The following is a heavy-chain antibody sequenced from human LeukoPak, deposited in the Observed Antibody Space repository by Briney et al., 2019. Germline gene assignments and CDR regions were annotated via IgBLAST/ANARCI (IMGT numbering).Heavy chain of an antibody. V-gene: IGHV3-21*01. CDR2: ISSSSSYI. Sequence: PGGSLRLSCAASGPTFSGYSMNWVRQAPGKGLEWVSSISSSSSYIYYADSVKGRFTISRDNAKNSLYLQMNSLRAEDTAVYYCARSYCGGDCYSAEYWGQGTLVTVSS. J-gene: IGHJ4*02. CDR1: GPTFSGYS. D-gene: IGHD2-21*02. CDR3: ARSYCGGDCYSAEY.